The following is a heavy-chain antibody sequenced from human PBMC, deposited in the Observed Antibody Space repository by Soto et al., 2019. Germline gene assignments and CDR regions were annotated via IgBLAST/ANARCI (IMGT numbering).Heavy chain of an antibody. CDR1: GFTFSGSA. CDR3: TRPCAPIAYCGGDCYSAGGMDV. CDR2: IRSKANSYAT. J-gene: IGHJ6*02. V-gene: IGHV3-73*01. D-gene: IGHD2-21*02. Sequence: PGGSLRLSCAASGFTFSGSAMHWVRQASGKGLEWVGRIRSKANSYATAYAASVKGWFTISRDDSKNTAYLQMNSLKTEDTAVYYCTRPCAPIAYCGGDCYSAGGMDVWGQGTTVTVSS.